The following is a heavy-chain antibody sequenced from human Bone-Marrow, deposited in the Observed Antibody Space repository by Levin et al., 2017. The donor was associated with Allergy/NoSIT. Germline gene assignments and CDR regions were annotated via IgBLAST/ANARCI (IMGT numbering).Heavy chain of an antibody. Sequence: GASVKVSCKASGYTFTSYAISWVRQAPGQGLEWMGWISAYNGNTNYARKFQGRVTMTTDTSTSTAYMELRSLRSDDTAVYYCAKSGDCSSTSPCFSYDYWGQGTLVTVSS. V-gene: IGHV1-18*01. CDR3: AKSGDCSSTSPCFSYDY. CDR1: GYTFTSYA. D-gene: IGHD2-2*03. J-gene: IGHJ4*02. CDR2: ISAYNGNT.